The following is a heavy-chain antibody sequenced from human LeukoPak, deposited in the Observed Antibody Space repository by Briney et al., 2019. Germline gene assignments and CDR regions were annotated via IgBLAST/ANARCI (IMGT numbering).Heavy chain of an antibody. Sequence: ASVKVSCKASGYTFTSYDINWVRQATGQGLEWMGWMNPNSGNTGYAQKFQGRVTITRNTSISTAYMELSSLRSEDTAVYYCARGDYGSGSYHPYYYYYMDVWGKGTTVTVSS. CDR2: MNPNSGNT. J-gene: IGHJ6*03. V-gene: IGHV1-8*03. D-gene: IGHD3-10*01. CDR3: ARGDYGSGSYHPYYYYYMDV. CDR1: GYTFTSYD.